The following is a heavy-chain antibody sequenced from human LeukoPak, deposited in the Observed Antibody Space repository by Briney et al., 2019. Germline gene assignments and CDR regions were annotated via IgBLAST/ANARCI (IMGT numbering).Heavy chain of an antibody. CDR2: IYYSGST. D-gene: IGHD3-22*01. CDR3: ARGRYYYDSSIFDY. J-gene: IGHJ4*02. Sequence: SETLSLTCTVPGGSISSSSYYWGWIRQPPGKGLEWIGSIYYSGSTYYNPSLKSRVTISVDTSKNQFSLRLSSVTAADTAVYYCARGRYYYDSSIFDYWGQGTLVTVSS. V-gene: IGHV4-39*07. CDR1: GGSISSSSYY.